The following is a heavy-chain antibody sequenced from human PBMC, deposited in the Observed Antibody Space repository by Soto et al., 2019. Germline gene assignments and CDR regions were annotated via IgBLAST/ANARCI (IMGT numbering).Heavy chain of an antibody. J-gene: IGHJ4*01. CDR1: GFTFSNAW. CDR3: TTDSYSTIIIVRFDY. V-gene: IGHV3-15*07. D-gene: IGHD3-22*01. Sequence: GGSLGLSCAATGFTFSNAWIDWVRQAPGKGLEWVGRIKSKTDGGTTDYAEPVKGRFAISRDDSNNMVYLQMNSLKIEDTAVYYSTTDSYSTIIIVRFDYWGHGTLVTVSS. CDR2: IKSKTDGGTT.